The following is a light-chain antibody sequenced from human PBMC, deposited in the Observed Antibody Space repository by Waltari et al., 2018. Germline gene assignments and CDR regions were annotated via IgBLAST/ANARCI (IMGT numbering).Light chain of an antibody. CDR3: QQRGNWPPIT. J-gene: IGKJ5*01. CDR1: ESVSDY. V-gene: IGKV3-11*01. Sequence: EIVLTQSPATLSLSPGERATLSCRASESVSDYLAWYQQKPVQAPRLLIFDASNRACGVPARFGGSGSGTDFSLTVSSLEPEDFAVYYCQQRGNWPPITFGQGTRLEVK. CDR2: DAS.